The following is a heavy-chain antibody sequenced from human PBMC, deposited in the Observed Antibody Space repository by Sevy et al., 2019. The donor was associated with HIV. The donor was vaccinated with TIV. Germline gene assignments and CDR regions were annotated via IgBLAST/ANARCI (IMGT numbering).Heavy chain of an antibody. D-gene: IGHD2-21*02. CDR1: GFTFNNYA. CDR2: ISGSGGST. J-gene: IGHJ4*02. V-gene: IGHV3-23*01. Sequence: GGSLRLSCAASGFTFNNYAMNWVRQAPGKGLEWVSTISGSGGSTAHADYVKGRFTISRDNSKTTLYLQMNSLRAEDTAVYYCTKDGLKGDYYWGQGTRVTVSS. CDR3: TKDGLKGDYY.